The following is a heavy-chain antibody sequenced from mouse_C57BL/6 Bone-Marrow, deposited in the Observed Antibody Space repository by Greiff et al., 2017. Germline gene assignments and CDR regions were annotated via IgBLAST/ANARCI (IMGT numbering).Heavy chain of an antibody. D-gene: IGHD1-3*01. CDR1: GFNIKDDY. Sequence: VQLQQSGAELVRPGASVQLSCTASGFNIKDDYMHWVQQRPEQGLEWIGWIDPENGDTEYASKFQGKATITADPTSNTAYLQLSSLTSEDTAVYYCTSLSGPLDYWGQGTTLTVSS. CDR3: TSLSGPLDY. J-gene: IGHJ2*01. CDR2: IDPENGDT. V-gene: IGHV14-4*01.